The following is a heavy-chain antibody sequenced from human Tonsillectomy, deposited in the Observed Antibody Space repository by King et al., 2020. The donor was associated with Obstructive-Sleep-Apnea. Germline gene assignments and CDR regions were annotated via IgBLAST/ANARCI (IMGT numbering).Heavy chain of an antibody. CDR2: IYYSGNT. CDR1: GGSISSGGYY. J-gene: IGHJ4*02. Sequence: VQLRESGPGLVKPSQTLSLTCTVSGGSISSGGYYWSWIRQHPGKGLEWIGYIYYSGNTYYNPSLKSRVTISVDTSKNQFALKVSSVTAADTAVYYCARERDHYYFDYWGQGTLVTVSS. CDR3: ARERDHYYFDY. D-gene: IGHD1-14*01. V-gene: IGHV4-31*03.